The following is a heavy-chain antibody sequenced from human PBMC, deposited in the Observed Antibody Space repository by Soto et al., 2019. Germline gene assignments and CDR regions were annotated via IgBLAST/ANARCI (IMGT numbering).Heavy chain of an antibody. D-gene: IGHD3-16*01. CDR2: IYYSGIT. CDR3: ASGGGGHFDY. J-gene: IGHJ4*02. CDR1: GGSISSYY. Sequence: SETLSLTCTVSGGSISSYYCSWIRQPPWKGLEWIGYIYYSGITNYNPSLKSRVTISVDTSKNQFSLKLSSVTAADTAVYYCASGGGGHFDYGAQGTPVTVPS. V-gene: IGHV4-59*01.